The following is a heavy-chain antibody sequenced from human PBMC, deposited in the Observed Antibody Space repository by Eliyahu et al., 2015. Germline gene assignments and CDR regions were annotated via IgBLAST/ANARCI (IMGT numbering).Heavy chain of an antibody. CDR2: IYPGDSDT. D-gene: IGHD6-6*01. CDR1: GXSFTSYX. V-gene: IGHV5-51*01. J-gene: IGHJ4*02. Sequence: EVQLVQSGAEVKKPGESLXXXCKGSGXSFTSYXIGXVRQXPGKGLEWMGIIYPGDSDTRYSPSFQGQVTISADKSISTAYLQWSSLKASDTAMYYCARHGLYSSSSAGYWGQGTLVTVSS. CDR3: ARHGLYSSSSAGY.